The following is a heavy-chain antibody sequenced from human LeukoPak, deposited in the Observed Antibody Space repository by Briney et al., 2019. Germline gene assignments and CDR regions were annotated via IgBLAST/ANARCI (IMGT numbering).Heavy chain of an antibody. Sequence: PGGSLRLSRAASGFTFSSYEMNWVRQAPGKGLEWVSYISSSGSTIYYADSVKGRFTISRDNAKNSLYLQMNSLRAEDTAVYYCARGGPGSSSWWDNWFDPWGQGTLVTVSS. CDR3: ARGGPGSSSWWDNWFDP. CDR2: ISSSGSTI. D-gene: IGHD6-13*01. V-gene: IGHV3-48*03. CDR1: GFTFSSYE. J-gene: IGHJ5*02.